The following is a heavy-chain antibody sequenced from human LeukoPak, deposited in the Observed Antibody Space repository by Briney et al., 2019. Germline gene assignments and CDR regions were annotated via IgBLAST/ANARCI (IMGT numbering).Heavy chain of an antibody. D-gene: IGHD2-2*01. V-gene: IGHV3-23*01. J-gene: IGHJ4*02. CDR3: AKARGVPAAKYYFDY. CDR1: GFTFSSYA. Sequence: GGSLRLSCATSGFTFSSYAMSWVRQAPGKGLEWVSAISGSGGSTYYADSVKGRFTISRDNSKNTLYLQMNSLRAEDTAVYYCAKARGVPAAKYYFDYWGQGTLVTVSS. CDR2: ISGSGGST.